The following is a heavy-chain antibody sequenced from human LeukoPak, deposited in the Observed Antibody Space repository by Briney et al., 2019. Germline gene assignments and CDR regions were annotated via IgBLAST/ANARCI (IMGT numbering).Heavy chain of an antibody. J-gene: IGHJ4*02. V-gene: IGHV3-48*02. CDR3: ARCGVGVAAAAANC. Sequence: GGSLRLSCAASGFTFSGYNINWVRQAPGKGLEWISYISTTGTTMYYADSVKGRFAISRDNAKSSLYLQMNSLRDEDTAVYYCARCGVGVAAAAANCWGQGTLLTVSS. CDR2: ISTTGTTM. CDR1: GFTFSGYN. D-gene: IGHD6-13*01.